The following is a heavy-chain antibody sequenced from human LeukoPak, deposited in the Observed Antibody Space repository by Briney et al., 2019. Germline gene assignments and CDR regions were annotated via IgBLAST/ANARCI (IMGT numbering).Heavy chain of an antibody. J-gene: IGHJ5*02. D-gene: IGHD4-11*01. V-gene: IGHV4-39*07. Sequence: SETLSLTCTVSGGSISSSSFYWGWVRQPPGKGLEWIGSIYHSGSTYYNPSLKSRVTMSVDTSKNQFSLKLSSVTAADTAVYYCARGEDYPVNWFDPWGQGTLVTVSS. CDR2: IYHSGST. CDR1: GGSISSSSFY. CDR3: ARGEDYPVNWFDP.